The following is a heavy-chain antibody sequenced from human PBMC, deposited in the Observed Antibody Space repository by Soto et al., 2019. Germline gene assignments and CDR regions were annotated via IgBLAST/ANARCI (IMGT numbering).Heavy chain of an antibody. CDR1: GFTFDDYA. V-gene: IGHV3-9*01. CDR2: ISWNSGSI. CDR3: AKDIGQQWLVLTD. D-gene: IGHD6-19*01. Sequence: GGSLRLSCAASGFTFDDYAMHWVRQAPGKGLEWVSGISWNSGSIGYADSVKGRFTISRDNAKNSLYLQMNSLRAEDTALYYCAKDIGQQWLVLTDWGHGTLVTVSS. J-gene: IGHJ4*01.